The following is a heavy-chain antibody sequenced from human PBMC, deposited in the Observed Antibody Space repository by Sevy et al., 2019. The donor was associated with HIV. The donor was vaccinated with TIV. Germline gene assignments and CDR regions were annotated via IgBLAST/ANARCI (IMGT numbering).Heavy chain of an antibody. J-gene: IGHJ3*02. V-gene: IGHV3-30-3*01. Sequence: GGSLRLSCAASGFTFSSYAMRWVRQAPGKGLEWVAVISYDGSNKYYADSVKGRFTISRDNSKNTLYLQMNSLRAEDTAVYYCARDRKPDYGDNLGVAFDIWGQGTMVTVSS. CDR2: ISYDGSNK. CDR3: ARDRKPDYGDNLGVAFDI. CDR1: GFTFSSYA. D-gene: IGHD4-17*01.